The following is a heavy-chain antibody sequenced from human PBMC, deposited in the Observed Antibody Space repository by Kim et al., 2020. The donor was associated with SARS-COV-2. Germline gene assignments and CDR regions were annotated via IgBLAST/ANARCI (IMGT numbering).Heavy chain of an antibody. Sequence: SETLSLTCAVYGGSFSGYYWSWIRQPPGKGLEWIGEINHSGSTNYNPSLKSRVTISVDTSKNQFSLKLSSVTAADTAVYYCARAYSSSWYGWFDPWGQGTLVTVSS. V-gene: IGHV4-34*01. J-gene: IGHJ5*02. CDR1: GGSFSGYY. D-gene: IGHD6-13*01. CDR3: ARAYSSSWYGWFDP. CDR2: INHSGST.